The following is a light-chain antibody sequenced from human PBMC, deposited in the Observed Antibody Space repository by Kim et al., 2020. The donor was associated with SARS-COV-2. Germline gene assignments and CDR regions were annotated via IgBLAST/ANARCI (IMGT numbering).Light chain of an antibody. CDR2: AAS. Sequence: ASVVENGTITCRASQAISSWVAWYQQKEGKAPRLRIYAASTLQSGVTPRFSGSVSGTDFTLTISSLQPEDIATYDCQQANSFPLTFCGGTKVDIK. CDR3: QQANSFPLT. V-gene: IGKV1-12*01. CDR1: QAISSW. J-gene: IGKJ4*01.